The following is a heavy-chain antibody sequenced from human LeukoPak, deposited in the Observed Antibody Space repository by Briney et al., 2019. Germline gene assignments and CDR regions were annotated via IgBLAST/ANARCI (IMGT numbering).Heavy chain of an antibody. CDR3: AWCSGGSPIDAFHI. D-gene: IGHD2-15*01. CDR1: GGSINSGAYY. Sequence: PSETLSLTCTVSGGSINSGAYYWSWIRQHQGKGLEWIGYIYYSGSNYYNPSPKSRVTISVDTSKNQFSLKLSSVTAADTAVYYCAWCSGGSPIDAFHIWGQGTMVTVSS. CDR2: IYYSGSN. V-gene: IGHV4-31*03. J-gene: IGHJ3*02.